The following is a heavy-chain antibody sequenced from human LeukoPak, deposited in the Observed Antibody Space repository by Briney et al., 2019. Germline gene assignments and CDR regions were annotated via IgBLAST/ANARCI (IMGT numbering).Heavy chain of an antibody. V-gene: IGHV4-34*01. CDR3: ARGRWLQLVDY. CDR2: INHSGST. Sequence: PGGSLRLSCAASGFTFSSYWMSWIRQPPGKGLEWIGEINHSGSTNYNPSLKSRVTISVDTSKNQFSLKLSSVTAADTAVYYCARGRWLQLVDYWGQGTLVTVSS. CDR1: GFTFSSYW. D-gene: IGHD5-24*01. J-gene: IGHJ4*02.